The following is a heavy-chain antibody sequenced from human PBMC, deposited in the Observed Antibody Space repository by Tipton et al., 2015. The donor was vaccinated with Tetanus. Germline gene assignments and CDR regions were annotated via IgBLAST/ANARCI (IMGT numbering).Heavy chain of an antibody. Sequence: SLRLSCAASGFIFSNYNMNWVRQAPGKGPEWVSTISPSDSYIYYADSVRGRFTISRDNAQNSLYLQMNSLRAEDTALYYCAKGLSLYAFDIWGQGTMVTVSS. CDR1: GFIFSNYN. J-gene: IGHJ3*02. D-gene: IGHD3/OR15-3a*01. CDR3: AKGLSLYAFDI. CDR2: ISPSDSYI. V-gene: IGHV3-21*04.